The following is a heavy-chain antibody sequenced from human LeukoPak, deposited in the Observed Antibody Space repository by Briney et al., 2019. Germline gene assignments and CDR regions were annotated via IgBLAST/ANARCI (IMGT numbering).Heavy chain of an antibody. D-gene: IGHD3-22*01. Sequence: GESLKISCKASGYSFTSYWIGLVRQMPGKGLEWAGIFNPGGSDTRYSPSFQGQVTISADKSISTTYRQWSSLKASDTAMYYCARQTGYYDSRPNLWGRGTLVTVSS. V-gene: IGHV5-51*01. CDR1: GYSFTSYW. CDR2: FNPGGSDT. CDR3: ARQTGYYDSRPNL. J-gene: IGHJ2*01.